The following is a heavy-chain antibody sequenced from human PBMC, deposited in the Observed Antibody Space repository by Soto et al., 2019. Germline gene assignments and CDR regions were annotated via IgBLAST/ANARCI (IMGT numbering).Heavy chain of an antibody. CDR1: GFTFSSYW. Sequence: PGGSLRLSCAASGFTFSSYWMSWVRQAPGKGLEWVANIKEDGSEKYYVDSVKGRFTISRDNAKNSLYLQMNSLRGEDTAVYYCTRTTYYHVNWGQGTLVTVSS. J-gene: IGHJ4*02. CDR2: IKEDGSEK. CDR3: TRTTYYHVN. D-gene: IGHD3-10*02. V-gene: IGHV3-7*01.